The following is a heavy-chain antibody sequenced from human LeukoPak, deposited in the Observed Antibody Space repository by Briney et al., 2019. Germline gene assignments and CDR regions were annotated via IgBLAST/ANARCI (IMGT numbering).Heavy chain of an antibody. CDR3: ARTNYYGSGRGSYGMDV. V-gene: IGHV3-13*01. D-gene: IGHD3-10*01. CDR2: IGTAGDT. Sequence: GGSLRLSCAASGFTFSSYDMHWVRQATGKGLEWVSAIGTAGDTYYPGSVKGRFTISRENAKNSLYLQMNSLRAGDTAVYYCARTNYYGSGRGSYGMDVWGQGTTVTVSS. J-gene: IGHJ6*02. CDR1: GFTFSSYD.